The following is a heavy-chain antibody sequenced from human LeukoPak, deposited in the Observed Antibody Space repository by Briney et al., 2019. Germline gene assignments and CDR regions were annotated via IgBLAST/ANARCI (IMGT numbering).Heavy chain of an antibody. CDR1: GYTFTSYA. CDR3: ARDRDYYDSSEDGLDY. J-gene: IGHJ4*02. CDR2: INTNTGNS. D-gene: IGHD3-22*01. V-gene: IGHV7-4-1*02. Sequence: GASVKVSCKASGYTFTSYAMNWVRQAPGQGLEWMGWINTNTGNSTYAQGFTGRFVFSLDTSVSTAYLQISSLKAEDTAVYYCARDRDYYDSSEDGLDYWGQGTLVTVSS.